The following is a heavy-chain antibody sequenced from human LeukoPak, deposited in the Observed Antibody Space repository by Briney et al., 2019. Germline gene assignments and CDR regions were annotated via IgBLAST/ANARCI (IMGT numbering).Heavy chain of an antibody. CDR2: INHSGST. V-gene: IGHV4-34*01. CDR3: ARSKAHLSTSWYGNWFDP. CDR1: GGSFSNYY. Sequence: KPSETLSLTCAVYGGSFSNYYWSWIRQPPGKGLEWIGEINHSGSTNYNPSLKSRVTISIDTSKNQLSLKLSSVTAADTAVYYCARSKAHLSTSWYGNWFDPWGQGTLVTVSS. D-gene: IGHD2-2*01. J-gene: IGHJ5*02.